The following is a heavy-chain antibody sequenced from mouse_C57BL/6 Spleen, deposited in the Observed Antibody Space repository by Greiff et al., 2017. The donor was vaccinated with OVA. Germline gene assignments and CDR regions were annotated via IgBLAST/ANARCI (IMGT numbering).Heavy chain of an antibody. D-gene: IGHD3-2*02. CDR3: ARRASSGAGFAY. Sequence: QVQLQQSGAELARPGASVKLSCKASGYTFTSYGISWVKQRTGQGLEWIGEIYPRSGHTYYNEKFKGKATLTADKSSSTAYMELRSLTSEDAAVYVCARRASSGAGFAYWGQGTLVTVSA. J-gene: IGHJ3*01. CDR1: GYTFTSYG. V-gene: IGHV1-81*01. CDR2: IYPRSGHT.